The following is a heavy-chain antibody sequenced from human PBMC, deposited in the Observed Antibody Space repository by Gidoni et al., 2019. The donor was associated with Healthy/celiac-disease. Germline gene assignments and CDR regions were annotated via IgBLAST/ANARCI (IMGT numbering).Heavy chain of an antibody. CDR3: ARVRYSSSWYENPFDY. Sequence: QVQLVQSGAEVKKPGSSVKVSCKASGGTFRSYAISWVRQAPGQGLEWMGGIIPIFGTANYAQKFQGRVTITADKSTSTAYMELSSLRSEDTAVYYWARVRYSSSWYENPFDYWGQGTLVTVSS. J-gene: IGHJ4*02. D-gene: IGHD6-13*01. CDR1: GGTFRSYA. CDR2: IIPIFGTA. V-gene: IGHV1-69*06.